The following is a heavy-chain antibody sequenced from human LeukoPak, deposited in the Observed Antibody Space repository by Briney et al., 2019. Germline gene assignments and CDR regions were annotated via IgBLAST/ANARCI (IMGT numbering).Heavy chain of an antibody. CDR1: GVSVSDGRYY. Sequence: SQTLSLTCNVSGVSVSDGRYYWTWIRQHPGKGLEWFGYKYYSGSAKYNPSLKSRLTISIDTSKNQFSLQLSSVTAADTATYYCATPYRSGISCLDVFNMWGQGARVTVSS. J-gene: IGHJ3*02. CDR3: ATPYRSGISCLDVFNM. CDR2: KYYSGSA. D-gene: IGHD2-2*01. V-gene: IGHV4-31*03.